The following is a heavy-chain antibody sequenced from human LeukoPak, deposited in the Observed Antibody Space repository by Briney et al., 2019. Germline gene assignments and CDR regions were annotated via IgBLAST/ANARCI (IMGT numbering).Heavy chain of an antibody. CDR1: GFTFRSYW. CDR3: ARVPTNSYGFGQ. D-gene: IGHD5-18*01. CDR2: INEDGTSA. Sequence: TGGSLRLSCAASGFTFRSYWMHWVRQAPGKGLVWVAHINEDGTSASHADSVKGRFTISRDNAKNTLYLQMNSLTVEDTAVYYCARVPTNSYGFGQWGQGSLVTVSS. J-gene: IGHJ4*02. V-gene: IGHV3-74*01.